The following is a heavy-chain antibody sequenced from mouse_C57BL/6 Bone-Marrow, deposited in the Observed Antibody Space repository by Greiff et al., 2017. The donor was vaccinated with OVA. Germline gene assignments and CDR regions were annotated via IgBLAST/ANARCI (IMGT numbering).Heavy chain of an antibody. Sequence: QVTLNESGPGILQPSQPLSLTCSFSGFSLSTFGLGVGWIRQPSGKGLEWLAHIWWDDDKYYNPALKSRLTISKDTSKNQVFLKIASVDTADTATDYCARRANWDGYVDVWGTGTTVTVSS. CDR3: ARRANWDGYVDV. J-gene: IGHJ1*03. CDR2: IWWDDDK. D-gene: IGHD4-1*01. CDR1: GFSLSTFGLG. V-gene: IGHV8-8*01.